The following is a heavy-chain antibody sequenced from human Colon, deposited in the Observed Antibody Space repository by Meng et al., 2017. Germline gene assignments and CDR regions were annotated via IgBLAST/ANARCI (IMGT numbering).Heavy chain of an antibody. V-gene: IGHV1-18*01. CDR3: ARGLDLTVAGSWFDP. Sequence: ASVKVSCQASGYTFTSFGISWVRQAPRQGLEWMGWISAYNGDTKYAQKVQGRVTMTTDTSTSTAYMELRSLRSDDTAVYYCARGLDLTVAGSWFDPWGQGTLVTVSS. CDR2: ISAYNGDT. CDR1: GYTFTSFG. D-gene: IGHD6-19*01. J-gene: IGHJ5*02.